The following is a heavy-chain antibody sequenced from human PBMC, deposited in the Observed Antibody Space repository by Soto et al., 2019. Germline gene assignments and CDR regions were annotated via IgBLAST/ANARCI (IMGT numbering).Heavy chain of an antibody. CDR2: ISAYNGNT. Sequence: VQLVQSGAEVKKPGASVKVSCTASGYTFTSYGISWVRQAPGQGLEWMGWISAYNGNTNYAQKLQGRVTMTTDTSTSTAYMELRSRRSDDTALYYCARGYWQQQLVPDWYFDLWGRGTLVTVSS. CDR3: ARGYWQQQLVPDWYFDL. J-gene: IGHJ2*01. D-gene: IGHD6-13*01. CDR1: GYTFTSYG. V-gene: IGHV1-18*01.